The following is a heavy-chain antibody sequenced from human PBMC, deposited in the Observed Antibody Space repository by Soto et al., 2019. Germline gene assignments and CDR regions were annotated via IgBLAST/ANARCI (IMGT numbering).Heavy chain of an antibody. V-gene: IGHV4-34*01. J-gene: IGHJ6*02. Sequence: SETLSLTCAVYGGSFSGYYWSWIRQPPGKGLEWIGEINHSGSTNYNPSLKSRVTISVDTSKNQFSLKLSSVTAADTAVYYCATGVVVVPGEDYYGMDVWGQGTTVTVSS. CDR3: ATGVVVVPGEDYYGMDV. CDR2: INHSGST. D-gene: IGHD2-2*01. CDR1: GGSFSGYY.